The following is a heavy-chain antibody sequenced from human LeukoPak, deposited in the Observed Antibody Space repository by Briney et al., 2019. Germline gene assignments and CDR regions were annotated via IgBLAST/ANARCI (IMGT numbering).Heavy chain of an antibody. Sequence: SETLSLTCTVSGGSISSYYWSWIRQPPGKGLEWIGYIYYSGSTNYNPPLKSRVTISVDTSKNQFSLKLSSVTAADTAVYYCARGGGYDDFLDYGGGGTLVTVSS. J-gene: IGHJ4*02. CDR2: IYYSGST. V-gene: IGHV4-59*08. CDR1: GGSISSYY. D-gene: IGHD5-12*01. CDR3: ARGGGYDDFLDY.